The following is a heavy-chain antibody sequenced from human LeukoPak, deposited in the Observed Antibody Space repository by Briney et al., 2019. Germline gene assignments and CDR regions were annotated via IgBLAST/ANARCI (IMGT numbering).Heavy chain of an antibody. CDR3: ARQSSAFDI. V-gene: IGHV4-34*01. CDR1: GGSFSGYY. J-gene: IGHJ3*02. CDR2: INHSGST. Sequence: NPTETLSLTCAVYGGSFSGYYWSWIRQPPGKGLEWIGEINHSGSTNYDPSLKSRVTISVDTSKNQFSLKLSSVTAADTAVYYCARQSSAFDIWGQGTMVTVSS.